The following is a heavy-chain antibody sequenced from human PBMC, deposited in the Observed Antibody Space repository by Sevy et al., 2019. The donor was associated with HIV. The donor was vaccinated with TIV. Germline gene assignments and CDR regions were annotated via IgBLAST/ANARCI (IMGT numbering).Heavy chain of an antibody. CDR2: ISGSDHTI. J-gene: IGHJ6*02. D-gene: IGHD4-17*01. CDR1: GFTFSDFY. Sequence: GGSLRLSCAASGFTFSDFYMSWIRQAPGKGLEWISYISGSDHTIYYADSVKGRFTISRDNDKNSLYLKMNSLRAEDTAVYYCARDHVKGGDLGDYYYFAMDLWGQGTTVTVSS. V-gene: IGHV3-11*01. CDR3: ARDHVKGGDLGDYYYFAMDL.